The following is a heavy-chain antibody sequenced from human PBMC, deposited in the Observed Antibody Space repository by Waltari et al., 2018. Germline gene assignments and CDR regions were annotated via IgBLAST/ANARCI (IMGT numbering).Heavy chain of an antibody. CDR2: ISYNESNI. Sequence: QVHLVATGGGVVQPGRSLRLSCAASEFTFSSYALHWVRQAPGKGLRWVPIISYNESNISYVDSVKGRFIISRDNSSKLVYLQMNNLKTEDTAGYYCARDYCDRTNCHGMDVWGQGTTVIVSS. V-gene: IGHV3-30-3*01. CDR3: ARDYCDRTNCHGMDV. CDR1: EFTFSSYA. J-gene: IGHJ6*02. D-gene: IGHD3-22*01.